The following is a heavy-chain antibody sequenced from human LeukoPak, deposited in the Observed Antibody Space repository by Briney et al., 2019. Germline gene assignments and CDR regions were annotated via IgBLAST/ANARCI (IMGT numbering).Heavy chain of an antibody. V-gene: IGHV3-48*03. CDR1: GFTFSSFD. CDR2: ITSSGSSI. D-gene: IGHD6-6*01. Sequence: GGSLRLSCAASGFTFSSFDMNWVRQAPGKGLEWLSYITSSGSSIYNADSVKGRFTISRDNSKNTLYLQMNSLRVEDTAVYYCAKDNNAARWGQGTLVTVSA. CDR3: AKDNNAAR. J-gene: IGHJ4*02.